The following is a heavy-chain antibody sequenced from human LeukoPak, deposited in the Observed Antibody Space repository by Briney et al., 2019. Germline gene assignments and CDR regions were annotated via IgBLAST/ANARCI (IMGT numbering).Heavy chain of an antibody. Sequence: ASVKVSCKASGYSFTKYYIHWVRQAPGQGCKWMGIIKPSDGGATYAQNFQGRVTMTRDTSTSTVYMELSSLRSDDTAVYYCARVRGDYYFDYWGQGTLVTVSS. CDR3: ARVRGDYYFDY. V-gene: IGHV1-46*01. J-gene: IGHJ4*02. CDR2: IKPSDGGA. D-gene: IGHD3-16*01. CDR1: GYSFTKYY.